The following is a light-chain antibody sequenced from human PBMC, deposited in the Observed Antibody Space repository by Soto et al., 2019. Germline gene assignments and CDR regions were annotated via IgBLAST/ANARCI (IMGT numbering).Light chain of an antibody. CDR2: AAS. V-gene: IGKV1-8*01. CDR3: QQYYSYPL. Sequence: AIRMTQSPYSLSASTGDRVTITCRASQGISSYLAWYQQKPGKAPKLLIYAASTLQSGVPSRFSGSGSGTDFTLTISCLQSEDFATYYCQQYYSYPLFGPGTKVDIK. CDR1: QGISSY. J-gene: IGKJ3*01.